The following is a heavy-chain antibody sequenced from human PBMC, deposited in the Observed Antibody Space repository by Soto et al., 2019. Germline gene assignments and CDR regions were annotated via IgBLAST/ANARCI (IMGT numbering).Heavy chain of an antibody. V-gene: IGHV3-23*01. CDR1: GFIFRSHA. CDR2: ISGNGENT. J-gene: IGHJ5*02. CDR3: AREGSHSAYNCAIGIQLCSFDR. Sequence: EVQRLESGGGLVQPGGSLRLSCAASGFIFRSHAISWVRQAPGKGLEWISTISGNGENTYYADSVKGQLTISRDNSKNSVYLQMNNLRVEDTAVYYCAREGSHSAYNCAIGIQLCSFDRWGQGHPVTVSS. D-gene: IGHD1-1*01.